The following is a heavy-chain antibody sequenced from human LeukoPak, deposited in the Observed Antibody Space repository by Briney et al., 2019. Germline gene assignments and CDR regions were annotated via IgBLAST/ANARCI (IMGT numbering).Heavy chain of an antibody. Sequence: GGSLRLSCAAYGFTFSSYGMHWVRQAPGKGLEWVAVIWYDGSNKYYADSVKGRFTISRVNSKNTLYLQMNSLRAEDTAVYYCARLGYSYESDYWGQGILVTVSS. CDR1: GFTFSSYG. D-gene: IGHD5-18*01. CDR3: ARLGYSYESDY. V-gene: IGHV3-33*01. J-gene: IGHJ4*02. CDR2: IWYDGSNK.